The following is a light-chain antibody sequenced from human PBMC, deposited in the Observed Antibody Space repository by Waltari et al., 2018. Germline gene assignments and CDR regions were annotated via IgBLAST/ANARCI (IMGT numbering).Light chain of an antibody. V-gene: IGLV3-19*01. J-gene: IGLJ2*01. CDR2: GKN. CDR1: SLRTYY. CDR3: HSRDSSGDVL. Sequence: SSELTQDPAVSVALGQTVRITCQGASLRTYYVSWFHQRPGEPPALVIYGKNNRPSGIPDRCSASSSGSTASLTIIGAQAEDEADYYCHSRDSSGDVLIGGGTKLTV.